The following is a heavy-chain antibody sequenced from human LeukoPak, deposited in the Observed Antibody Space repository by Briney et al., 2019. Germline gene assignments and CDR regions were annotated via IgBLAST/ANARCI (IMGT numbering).Heavy chain of an antibody. Sequence: PSETLSLTCTVSGGSISRSNWGWIRQPPGKGLEWIGSMYFSGSTYYKPSLKSRVTISVDTSKNQFSLKLSSVTAADTAVYYCARAAVEDYYDSSGYRRFGFDYWGQGTLVTVSS. CDR1: GGSISRSN. CDR2: MYFSGST. CDR3: ARAAVEDYYDSSGYRRFGFDY. D-gene: IGHD3-22*01. J-gene: IGHJ4*02. V-gene: IGHV4-39*07.